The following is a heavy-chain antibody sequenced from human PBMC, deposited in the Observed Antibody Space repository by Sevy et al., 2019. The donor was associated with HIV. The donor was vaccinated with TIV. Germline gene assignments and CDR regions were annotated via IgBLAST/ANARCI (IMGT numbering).Heavy chain of an antibody. V-gene: IGHV1-69*13. Sequence: ASVKVSCKTSGDTXISYTITWXRQAPGQGLEWMXGIIPXYGTPSYPQKFQGRLTFSADESTSTAYMQLSSLRSEDTAVYYCTRDYGSGXYSXXGGXXGQXTLVTVSS. CDR3: TRDYGSGXYSXXGGX. D-gene: IGHD3-10*01. CDR1: GDTXISYT. CDR2: IIPXYGTP. J-gene: IGHJ4*02.